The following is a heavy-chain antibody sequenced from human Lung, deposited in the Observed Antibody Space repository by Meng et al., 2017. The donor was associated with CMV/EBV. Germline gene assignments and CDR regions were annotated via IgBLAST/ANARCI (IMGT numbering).Heavy chain of an antibody. Sequence: VQLVESGGGLFNPGWPLRLSCASSGFTFSSYSMNWVRQAPGKGLEWVSSISSISSYIYYADSVKSRFTISRDNAKNSLYLQMNSLRAEDTAVYYCARDGRLDPWGQGTLVTVSS. D-gene: IGHD1-26*01. CDR2: ISSISSYI. CDR3: ARDGRLDP. J-gene: IGHJ5*02. V-gene: IGHV3-21*01. CDR1: GFTFSSYS.